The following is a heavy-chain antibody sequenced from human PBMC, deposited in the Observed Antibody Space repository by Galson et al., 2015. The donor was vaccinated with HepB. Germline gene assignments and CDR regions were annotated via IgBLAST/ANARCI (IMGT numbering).Heavy chain of an antibody. CDR2: MNAGNGNT. CDR3: ARDREGTSWAYYFDY. D-gene: IGHD2-2*01. CDR1: GYTFTNYA. V-gene: IGHV1-3*01. Sequence: SVKVSCKASGYTFTNYAMHWVRQAPGQRLEWMGWMNAGNGNTKYSQRFQGRVTFTRDTSATTAYMELSSLRFEDTAVYYCARDREGTSWAYYFDYWGQGTLVTVSS. J-gene: IGHJ4*02.